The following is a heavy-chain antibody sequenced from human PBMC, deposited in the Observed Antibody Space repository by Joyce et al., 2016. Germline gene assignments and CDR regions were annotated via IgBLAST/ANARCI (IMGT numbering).Heavy chain of an antibody. CDR2: ISWNSGYI. J-gene: IGHJ6*02. D-gene: IGHD3-3*01. CDR1: GFTFDDYA. Sequence: EEQLVESGGGLVQSGRSLRLSCAASGFTFDDYAMHGVRQVPGKGLEWVSGISWNSGYIGYADSVKGRFTISRDNAKNSLYLQMNSLRTEDTSLYYCGRDRSIFGVGIIGYGMDVWGQGTTVTVSS. V-gene: IGHV3-9*01. CDR3: GRDRSIFGVGIIGYGMDV.